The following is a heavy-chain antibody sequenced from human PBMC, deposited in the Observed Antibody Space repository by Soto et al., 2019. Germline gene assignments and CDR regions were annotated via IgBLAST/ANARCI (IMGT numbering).Heavy chain of an antibody. CDR2: ISGDNINS. D-gene: IGHD6-13*01. J-gene: IGHJ6*02. Sequence: ASVKVSCKASGFTFSDYGLSWDRQAPGQPLEWMGWISGDNINSKYSQKFQGRLTMTTDTSTATASMGLRSLTSDDTAVYYCGREGQQLAQEKYYQFNGMDVWGQGTTVTVSS. V-gene: IGHV1-18*01. CDR1: GFTFSDYG. CDR3: GREGQQLAQEKYYQFNGMDV.